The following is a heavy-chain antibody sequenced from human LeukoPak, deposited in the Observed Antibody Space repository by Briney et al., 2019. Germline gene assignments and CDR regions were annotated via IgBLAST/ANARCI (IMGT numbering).Heavy chain of an antibody. CDR1: GFTFRTYE. CDR2: ISSTGNTL. Sequence: GGSPRLSCATSGFTFRTYEMNWVRQAPGKVLEWISYISSTGNTLYEDSVKGRFTISRDNAKNSLFLQMNSLRAEDTAVYYCARGGNIGYNYNAFDIWGQGTMVTVSS. J-gene: IGHJ3*02. D-gene: IGHD3-22*01. CDR3: ARGGNIGYNYNAFDI. V-gene: IGHV3-48*03.